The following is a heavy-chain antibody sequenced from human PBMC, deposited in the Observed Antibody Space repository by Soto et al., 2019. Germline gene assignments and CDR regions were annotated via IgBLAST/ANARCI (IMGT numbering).Heavy chain of an antibody. D-gene: IGHD2-2*01. J-gene: IGHJ4*02. CDR2: ISHDGINK. Sequence: LRLTCAASGFTCSSYSMNWVRQAPGKGLEWVALISHDGINKYYADSVRGRFTISRDSSTNTLYLQMNSLRAADTAVYYCGRCTSTSCHLGSDYWGQGTLVTVS. CDR3: GRCTSTSCHLGSDY. V-gene: IGHV3-30-3*01. CDR1: GFTCSSYS.